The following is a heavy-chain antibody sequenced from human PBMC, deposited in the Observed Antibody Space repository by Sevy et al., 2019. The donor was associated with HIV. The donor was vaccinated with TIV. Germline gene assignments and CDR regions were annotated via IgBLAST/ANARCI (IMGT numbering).Heavy chain of an antibody. J-gene: IGHJ4*02. CDR1: GFRFNNYG. D-gene: IGHD3-9*01. CDR3: AKLDNDLLTGNPDY. CDR2: ISHDGRKR. V-gene: IGHV3-30*18. Sequence: GGSLRLSCRASGFRFNNYGMHWVRQAPGKGLQWVAVISHDGRKRFYADSLEGRFTISRDNSKNTLYLQMSGLRTEDTAMYYCAKLDNDLLTGNPDYWGQGTLVTVSS.